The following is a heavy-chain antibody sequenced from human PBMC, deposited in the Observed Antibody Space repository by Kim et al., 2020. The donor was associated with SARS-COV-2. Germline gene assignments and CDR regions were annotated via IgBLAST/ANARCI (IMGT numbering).Heavy chain of an antibody. D-gene: IGHD6-13*01. V-gene: IGHV3-66*01. CDR2: DKR. Sequence: DKRYYVQSVKGSLTVTRDNSKNTLYLQLSSLRVEDTAVYYCATNLAAAGVVWGQRTLVTVSS. CDR3: ATNLAAAGVV. J-gene: IGHJ4*02.